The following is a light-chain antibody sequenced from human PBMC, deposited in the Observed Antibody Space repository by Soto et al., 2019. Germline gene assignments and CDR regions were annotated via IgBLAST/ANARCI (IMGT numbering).Light chain of an antibody. J-gene: IGLJ3*02. Sequence: QSVLTQPPSASGTPGQRVTISCSGSSSNIGSNSVNWYRQLPGTAPKLLIYRNNQRPSGVPDRFSGSKSGTSASLAISGLQCEDEADYYCAAWDDSLDGGVFGGGTKLTVL. CDR3: AAWDDSLDGGV. CDR2: RNN. CDR1: SSNIGSNS. V-gene: IGLV1-44*01.